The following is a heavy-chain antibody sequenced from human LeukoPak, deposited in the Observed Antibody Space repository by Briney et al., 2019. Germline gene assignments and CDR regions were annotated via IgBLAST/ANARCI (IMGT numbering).Heavy chain of an antibody. J-gene: IGHJ4*02. CDR1: GFTFSRYA. CDR3: AKSYGDYLGYFDS. CDR2: ISDGGGTT. D-gene: IGHD4-17*01. Sequence: GGSLRLSCAASGFTFSRYAMHWVRQAPGRGLEWVSGISDGGGTTNYADAVKGRFTISRDKSKNTLFLQMNSLRAEDTAVYYCAKSYGDYLGYFDSWGQGTLVTVSS. V-gene: IGHV3-23*01.